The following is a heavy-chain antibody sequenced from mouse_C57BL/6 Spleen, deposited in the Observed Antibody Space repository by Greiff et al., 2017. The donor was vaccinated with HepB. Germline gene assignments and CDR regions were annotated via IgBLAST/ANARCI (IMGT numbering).Heavy chain of an antibody. J-gene: IGHJ4*01. V-gene: IGHV1-42*01. CDR2: INPSTGGT. CDR1: GYSFTGYY. CDR3: ARSGYGSSYAMDY. D-gene: IGHD1-1*01. Sequence: VQLKQSGPELVKPGASVKISCKASGYSFTGYYMNWVKQSPEKSLEWIGEINPSTGGTTYNQKFKAKATLTVDKSSSTAYMQLKSLTSEDSAVYYCARSGYGSSYAMDYWGQGTSVTVSS.